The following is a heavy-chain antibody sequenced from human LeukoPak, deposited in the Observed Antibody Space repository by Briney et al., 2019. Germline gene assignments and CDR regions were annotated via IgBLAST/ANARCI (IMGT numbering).Heavy chain of an antibody. V-gene: IGHV4-39*01. CDR2: IYYSGNT. CDR3: ARLKEGIDY. Sequence: SETPSLTCAVSGGSISGGSYFWGWIRQPPGKGLEWIGSIYYSGNTYYNPSLKSRVTISVDTSKNQFSLKLSSVTAADTAVYYCARLKEGIDYWGQGTLVTVSS. CDR1: GGSISGGSYF. J-gene: IGHJ4*02. D-gene: IGHD3-10*01.